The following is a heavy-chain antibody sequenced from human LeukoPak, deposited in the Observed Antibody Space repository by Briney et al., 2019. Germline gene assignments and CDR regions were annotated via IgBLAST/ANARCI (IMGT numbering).Heavy chain of an antibody. J-gene: IGHJ6*03. Sequence: SETLSLTCTVSGGSISSSSYYWGWIRQPPGKGLEWIGSIYYSGSTYYNPSLKSRVTISVDTSKNQFSLKLSSVTAADTAVYYCARNTFAGTRRNYYYYMDVWGKGTTVTVSS. CDR3: ARNTFAGTRRNYYYYMDV. V-gene: IGHV4-39*01. CDR1: GGSISSSSYY. D-gene: IGHD1-7*01. CDR2: IYYSGST.